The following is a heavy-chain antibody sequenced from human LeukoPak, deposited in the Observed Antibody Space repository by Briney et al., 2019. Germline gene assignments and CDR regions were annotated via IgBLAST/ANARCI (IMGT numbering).Heavy chain of an antibody. V-gene: IGHV3-64*01. Sequence: PGGSLRLSCAASGFTFSSYAMHWVRQAPGKGLEYVSAISSNGGSTYYANSVKGRFTISRDNSKNTLYLQMGSLRAEDMAVYYCAREGYSSSCGSNWFDPWGQGTLVTVSS. CDR1: GFTFSSYA. CDR2: ISSNGGST. J-gene: IGHJ5*02. D-gene: IGHD6-13*01. CDR3: AREGYSSSCGSNWFDP.